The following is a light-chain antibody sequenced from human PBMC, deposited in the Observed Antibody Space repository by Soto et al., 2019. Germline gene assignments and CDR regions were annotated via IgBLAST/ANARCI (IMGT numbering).Light chain of an antibody. J-gene: IGLJ1*01. CDR3: DPYTSSRTYV. Sequence: QSVLTQPPSVSGSPGQSVTISCTGTRSDVGGYNRVSWYRQPPGTAPKLMIYEVSNPPSGVPDRLSWSKSGKPASLTMSWPQAEDLGDCFCDPYTSSRTYVFGTGTKVTVL. CDR1: RSDVGGYNR. CDR2: EVS. V-gene: IGLV2-18*02.